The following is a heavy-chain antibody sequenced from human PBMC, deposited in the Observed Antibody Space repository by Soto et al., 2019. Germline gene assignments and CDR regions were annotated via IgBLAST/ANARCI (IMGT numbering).Heavy chain of an antibody. CDR1: GGSFSGYY. Sequence: SETLSLTCAVYGGSFSGYYWSWIRQPPGKGLEWIGEINHSGSTNYNPSLKSRVTISVDTSKNQFSLKLSSVTAADTAVYYCARGKGAMDPFDYWGQGTLVTLSS. V-gene: IGHV4-34*01. CDR3: ARGKGAMDPFDY. J-gene: IGHJ4*02. CDR2: INHSGST. D-gene: IGHD1-26*01.